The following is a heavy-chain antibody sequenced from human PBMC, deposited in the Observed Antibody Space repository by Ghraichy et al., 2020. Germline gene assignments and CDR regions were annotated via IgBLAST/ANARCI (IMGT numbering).Heavy chain of an antibody. J-gene: IGHJ2*01. Sequence: LSLTCAASGFTFSSYAMSWVRQAPGKGLEWVSAISGSGGSTYYADSVKGRFTISRDNSKSTLYLQMSSLRAEDTAVFYCAKEVYYSGSGNYYYAWYFDLWGRGTLVTVSS. CDR2: ISGSGGST. CDR3: AKEVYYSGSGNYYYAWYFDL. CDR1: GFTFSSYA. V-gene: IGHV3-23*01. D-gene: IGHD3-10*01.